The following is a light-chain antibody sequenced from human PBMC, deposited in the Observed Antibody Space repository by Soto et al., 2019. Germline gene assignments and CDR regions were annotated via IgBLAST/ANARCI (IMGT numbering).Light chain of an antibody. Sequence: QLVLTQPPSVSGAPGRRVTISCTGSSSNIGAGYDVHWYQQLPGTAPKLLIYGNSNRPSGVPDRFSGSKSGTSASLAITGLQAEDEADYYCQSYDNSLRVFGGGTKLTVL. CDR3: QSYDNSLRV. CDR2: GNS. J-gene: IGLJ2*01. CDR1: SSNIGAGYD. V-gene: IGLV1-40*01.